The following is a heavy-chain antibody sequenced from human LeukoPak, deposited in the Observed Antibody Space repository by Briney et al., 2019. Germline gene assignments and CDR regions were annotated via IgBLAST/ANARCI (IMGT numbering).Heavy chain of an antibody. D-gene: IGHD3-22*01. V-gene: IGHV1-2*06. Sequence: GASAKVSCKASGYTFTGYYMHWVRQAPGQGLEWMGRINPNSGGTNYAQKFQGRVTMTRDPSISTAYMELSRLRSDDTAVYYCARGGYYYDSSGYALWDYWGQGTLVTVSS. CDR2: INPNSGGT. CDR3: ARGGYYYDSSGYALWDY. CDR1: GYTFTGYY. J-gene: IGHJ4*02.